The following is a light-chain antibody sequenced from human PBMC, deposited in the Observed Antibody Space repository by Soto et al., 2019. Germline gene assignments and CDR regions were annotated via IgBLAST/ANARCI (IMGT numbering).Light chain of an antibody. CDR1: ESISSW. V-gene: IGKV1-5*03. CDR3: QQYNTYWT. CDR2: KAS. J-gene: IGKJ1*01. Sequence: DIQMTQSPSTLSASVGDRVPITCRASESISSWLAWYQQKPGKAPKLLIYKASTLERGVPSRFSGSGSGTEFTLTISRLQPDDFATYFCQQYNTYWTFGQGTKVDI.